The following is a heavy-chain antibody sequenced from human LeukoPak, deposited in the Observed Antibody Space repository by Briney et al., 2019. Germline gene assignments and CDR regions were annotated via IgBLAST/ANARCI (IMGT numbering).Heavy chain of an antibody. CDR2: ISWNSGSI. V-gene: IGHV3-9*01. CDR3: AKDITFRSTYYYYGMDV. D-gene: IGHD1-14*01. Sequence: GGSLRLSCAASGFTFDDYAMHWVRQAPGKGLEWVSGISWNSGSIGYADSVKGRFTISRDNAKNSLYLQMNSLRAEDTALYYCAKDITFRSTYYYYGMDVWGQGTTVTVSS. J-gene: IGHJ6*02. CDR1: GFTFDDYA.